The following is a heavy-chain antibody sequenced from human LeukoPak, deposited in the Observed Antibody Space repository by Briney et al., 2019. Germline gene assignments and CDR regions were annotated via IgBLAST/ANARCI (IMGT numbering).Heavy chain of an antibody. Sequence: GGSLRLSCAASGFTFSSYWMSWVRQAPGKGLEWVANIKQDGSEKYYVDSVKGRFTISRDNAKNPLYLQMNSLRAEDTAVYYCARDSWGYSGYDYTFDPWGQGTLVTVSS. J-gene: IGHJ5*02. V-gene: IGHV3-7*01. D-gene: IGHD5-12*01. CDR1: GFTFSSYW. CDR3: ARDSWGYSGYDYTFDP. CDR2: IKQDGSEK.